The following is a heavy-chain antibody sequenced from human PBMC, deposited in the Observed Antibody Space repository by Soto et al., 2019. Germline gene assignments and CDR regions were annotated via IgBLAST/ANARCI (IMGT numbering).Heavy chain of an antibody. Sequence: QVQLVESGGGVVQPGRSLRLSCAASGFTFSSYGMHWVRQAPGKGLEWVAVISYDGSNKYYADSVKGRITISRDNSKNTLYLQMNSLRAEDTAVYYCAKEGGSGSHDAWGQGTLVTVSS. CDR3: AKEGGSGSHDA. CDR1: GFTFSSYG. J-gene: IGHJ4*02. CDR2: ISYDGSNK. D-gene: IGHD1-26*01. V-gene: IGHV3-30*18.